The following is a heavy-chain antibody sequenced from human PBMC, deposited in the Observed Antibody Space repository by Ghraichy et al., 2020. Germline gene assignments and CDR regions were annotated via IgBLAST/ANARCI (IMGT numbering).Heavy chain of an antibody. Sequence: GGSLRLSCAASGFSFKSFAMHWVRHTPGKGLEWVGLIWYDGINEDYGDYFKGRFTISRDNAKNTLYLQMNSVRAEDTSIYFCASGQRTGDSYYCMDVWGKGTTVTVS. CDR1: GFSFKSFA. CDR3: ASGQRTGDSYYCMDV. CDR2: IWYDGINE. D-gene: IGHD2-21*01. J-gene: IGHJ6*03. V-gene: IGHV3-33*01.